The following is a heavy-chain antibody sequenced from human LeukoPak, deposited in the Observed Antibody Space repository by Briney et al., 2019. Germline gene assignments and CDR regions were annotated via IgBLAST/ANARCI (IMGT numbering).Heavy chain of an antibody. Sequence: PSETLSLTCTSSGDSISSSTYYWGWIRQPPGKGLEWIGSMCYSGNTYYNPSLRSRVTISVDTSKNHFSLKLSSVTAADTAVYYCARDCSSTSCYWGVRGYYFDYWGQGTLVTVSS. J-gene: IGHJ4*02. V-gene: IGHV4-39*07. CDR1: GDSISSSTYY. CDR3: ARDCSSTSCYWGVRGYYFDY. CDR2: MCYSGNT. D-gene: IGHD2-2*01.